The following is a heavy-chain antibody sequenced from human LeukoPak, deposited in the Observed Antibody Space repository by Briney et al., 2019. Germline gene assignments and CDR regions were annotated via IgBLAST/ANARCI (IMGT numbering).Heavy chain of an antibody. J-gene: IGHJ3*02. Sequence: PGGSLRLSCAASGFTFNSYGMHWFRQAPGKGLEWVTVISYDGSNKYYADSVKGRFTISRDNSKNTLHLQMNSLRAEDTAVYYCAKDRYGDYGNAFDIWGQGTMVTVSS. V-gene: IGHV3-30*18. CDR2: ISYDGSNK. D-gene: IGHD4-17*01. CDR3: AKDRYGDYGNAFDI. CDR1: GFTFNSYG.